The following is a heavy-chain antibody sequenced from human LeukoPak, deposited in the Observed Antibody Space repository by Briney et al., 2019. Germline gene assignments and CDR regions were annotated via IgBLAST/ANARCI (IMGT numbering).Heavy chain of an antibody. J-gene: IGHJ5*02. Sequence: SETLSLTCTVSGGSISSYYWSWIRQPPGKGLEWIGYIYYSGSTNYNPSLKSRVTISVDTSKNQFSLKLSSVTAADTAVYYCARDRRTYYGSGSYSQSSWFDPWGHGTLVTVSS. CDR2: IYYSGST. CDR1: GGSISSYY. CDR3: ARDRRTYYGSGSYSQSSWFDP. V-gene: IGHV4-59*01. D-gene: IGHD3-10*01.